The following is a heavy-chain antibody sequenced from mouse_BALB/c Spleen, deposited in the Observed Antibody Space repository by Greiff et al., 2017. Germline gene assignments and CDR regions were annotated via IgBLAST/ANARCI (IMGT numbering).Heavy chain of an antibody. CDR2: ISYDGSN. CDR3: ARVGFYAMDY. Sequence: EVQLQESGPGLVKPSQSLSLTCSVTGYSITSGYYWNWIRQFPGNKLEWMGYISYDGSNNYNPSLKNRISITRDTSKNQFFLKLNSVTTEDTATYYYARVGFYAMDYWGQGTSVTVSS. J-gene: IGHJ4*01. CDR1: GYSITSGYY. D-gene: IGHD2-2*01. V-gene: IGHV3-6*02.